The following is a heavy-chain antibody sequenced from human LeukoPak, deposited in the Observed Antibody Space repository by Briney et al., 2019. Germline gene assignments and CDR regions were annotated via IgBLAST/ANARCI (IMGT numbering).Heavy chain of an antibody. CDR3: AIKDGDSGSGSQYFHH. CDR1: GYTFTTYG. D-gene: IGHD3-10*01. J-gene: IGHJ1*01. CDR2: ISAYNGNT. V-gene: IGHV1-18*01. Sequence: ASVKVSCKTSGYTFTTYGISWVRQAPGQGLQWMGWISAYNGNTNYAQKLQDRVTMTTDTSTSTAYMELRSLRSDDTAVYYCAIKDGDSGSGSQYFHHWGQGTLVTVSS.